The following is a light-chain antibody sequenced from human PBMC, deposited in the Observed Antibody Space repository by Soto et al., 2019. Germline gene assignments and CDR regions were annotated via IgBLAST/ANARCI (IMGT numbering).Light chain of an antibody. J-gene: IGKJ4*01. CDR2: AAV. Sequence: DIQMTQSPSSLSAFIGDRVTITCRASQDISSYLAWFQQKPGEAPKSLIYAAVSLQSGVPSKFSGSGSGTDFTLTISSLQPEDFATYYCQQYHSYPLNFGGGTKVDI. V-gene: IGKV1-16*02. CDR1: QDISSY. CDR3: QQYHSYPLN.